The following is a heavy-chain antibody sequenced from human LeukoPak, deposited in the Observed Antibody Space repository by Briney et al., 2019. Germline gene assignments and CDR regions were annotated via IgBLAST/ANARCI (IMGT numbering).Heavy chain of an antibody. CDR1: TDSITSNW. CDR3: AKEIVGAPTPGAY. D-gene: IGHD1-26*01. J-gene: IGHJ4*02. Sequence: SETLSLTCAVSTDSITSNWWSWARQPPGKGLEWIGEVHKSGSTNYYPSLQSRVTISIDKSKNQIALELTSVTAADTAVYYCAKEIVGAPTPGAYWGQGILVTVSS. CDR2: VHKSGST. V-gene: IGHV4-4*02.